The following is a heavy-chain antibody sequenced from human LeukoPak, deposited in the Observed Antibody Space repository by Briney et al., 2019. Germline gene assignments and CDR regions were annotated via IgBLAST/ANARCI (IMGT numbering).Heavy chain of an antibody. V-gene: IGHV4-30-2*01. Sequence: PSETLSLTCAVSGASISSGGYSWSWIRQPPGKGLEWIGYIYHSGSTYYNPSLKSRVTISVDRSKNQFSLKLSSVTAADTAVYYCARACFRGSPPYYFDYWGQGTLVTVSS. J-gene: IGHJ4*02. CDR3: ARACFRGSPPYYFDY. CDR2: IYHSGST. CDR1: GASISSGGYS. D-gene: IGHD1-26*01.